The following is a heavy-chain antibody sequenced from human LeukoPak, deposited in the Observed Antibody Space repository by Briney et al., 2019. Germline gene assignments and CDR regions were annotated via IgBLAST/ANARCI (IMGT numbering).Heavy chain of an antibody. CDR2: LYTDSTT. D-gene: IGHD6-6*01. CDR1: AFTIRRNY. CDR3: ASRFSSSPYNAFNI. J-gene: IGHJ3*02. Sequence: GGSLRLSCEASAFTIRRNYMIWVRQAPGKGLEWVSILYTDSTTYCADSVKGRFTIFRDNSKETIYLQMNRLRAEDTAMYYCASRFSSSPYNAFNIWGQGTMVTVSS. V-gene: IGHV3-53*01.